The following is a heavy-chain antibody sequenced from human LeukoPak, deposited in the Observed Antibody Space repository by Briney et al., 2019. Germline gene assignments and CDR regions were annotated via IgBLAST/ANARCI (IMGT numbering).Heavy chain of an antibody. CDR2: ISGSGGST. V-gene: IGHV3-23*01. CDR1: GFTFSSYA. D-gene: IGHD1-14*01. J-gene: IGHJ4*02. CDR3: AKDLRGPSYRDRTEYYFDY. Sequence: GGSLRLSCAASGFTFSSYAMSWVRQAPGKGLEWVSAISGSGGSTYYADSVKGRFTISRDNSKNTLYLQMNSLRAEDTAVYYCAKDLRGPSYRDRTEYYFDYWGQGTLVTVSS.